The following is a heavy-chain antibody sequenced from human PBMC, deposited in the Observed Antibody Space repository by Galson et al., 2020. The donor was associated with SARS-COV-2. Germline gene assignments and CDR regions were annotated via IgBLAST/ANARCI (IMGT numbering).Heavy chain of an antibody. Sequence: GGSLRLSCAASGFIFSNYAMSWVRQAPGKGLEWVSLITSGGNTNYADSVKGRFTISRDNSKNTLYLEMNSLRAEDTAVYYCANRGTYYDFWSGYYPADYYDMDVWGQGTTVTVSS. D-gene: IGHD3-3*01. CDR1: GFIFSNYA. V-gene: IGHV3-23*01. CDR3: ANRGTYYDFWSGYYPADYYDMDV. J-gene: IGHJ6*02. CDR2: ITSGGNT.